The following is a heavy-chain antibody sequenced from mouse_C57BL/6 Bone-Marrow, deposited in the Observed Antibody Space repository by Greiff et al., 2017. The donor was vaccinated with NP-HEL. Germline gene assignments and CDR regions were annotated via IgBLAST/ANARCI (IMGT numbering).Heavy chain of an antibody. D-gene: IGHD3-2*02. J-gene: IGHJ3*01. CDR2: IDPSDSYT. CDR3: ARDSSGSAWFAY. CDR1: GYTFTSYW. V-gene: IGHV1-50*01. Sequence: QVQLQQSGAELVKPGASVKLSCKASGYTFTSYWMQWVKQRPGQGLEWIGEIDPSDSYTNYNQKFKGKATLTVDTSPSTAYMQLSSLTSEDSAVYYCARDSSGSAWFAYWGQGTLVTVSA.